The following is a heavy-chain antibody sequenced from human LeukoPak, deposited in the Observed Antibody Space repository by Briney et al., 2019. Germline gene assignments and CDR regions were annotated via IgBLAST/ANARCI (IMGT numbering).Heavy chain of an antibody. Sequence: TGGPLRLSCAASGFTFSSYGMHWVRQAPGKGLDWVAFIRYGGSNTYYVDSVKGRFTISRDNSKNTLYLQMNSLRPEDTAIYYCAKDHLFYGDYQGGYFDLWGRGTLVTVSS. CDR2: IRYGGSNT. J-gene: IGHJ2*01. D-gene: IGHD4-17*01. V-gene: IGHV3-30*02. CDR1: GFTFSSYG. CDR3: AKDHLFYGDYQGGYFDL.